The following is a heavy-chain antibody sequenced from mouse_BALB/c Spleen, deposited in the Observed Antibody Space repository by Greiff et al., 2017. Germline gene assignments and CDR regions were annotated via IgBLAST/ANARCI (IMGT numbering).Heavy chain of an antibody. Sequence: EVKLVESGGGLVQPGGSRKLSCAASGFTFSSFGMHWVRQAPEKGLEWVAYISSGSSTIYYADTVKGRFTISRDNPKNTLFLQMTSLRSEDTAMYYCARWGKLHYFDYWGQGTTRTVSS. CDR3: ARWGKLHYFDY. V-gene: IGHV5-17*02. CDR1: GFTFSSFG. CDR2: ISSGSSTI. J-gene: IGHJ2*01. D-gene: IGHD1-1*01.